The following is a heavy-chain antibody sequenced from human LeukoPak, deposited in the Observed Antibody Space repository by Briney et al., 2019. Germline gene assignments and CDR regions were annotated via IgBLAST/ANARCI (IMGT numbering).Heavy chain of an antibody. Sequence: PGGSLRLSCTASGFTFGDYAMSWVRQASGKGLEWVGFIRSKAYGGTTEYAASVKGRFTISRDDSKSIAYLQMNSLKTEDTAVYYCTRDSSYIVVVPAATKTAPYYYYYMDVWGKGTTVTVSS. CDR1: GFTFGDYA. D-gene: IGHD2-2*01. CDR3: TRDSSYIVVVPAATKTAPYYYYYMDV. V-gene: IGHV3-49*04. CDR2: IRSKAYGGTT. J-gene: IGHJ6*03.